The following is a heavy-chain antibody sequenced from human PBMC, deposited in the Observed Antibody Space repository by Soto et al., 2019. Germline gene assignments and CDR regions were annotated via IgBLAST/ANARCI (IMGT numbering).Heavy chain of an antibody. CDR1: GFSFKESA. V-gene: IGHV3-23*01. D-gene: IGHD6-19*01. CDR2: ISDTGAST. CDR3: AKGRGSGWAWYFDN. Sequence: GSLRLSSAASGFSFKESAMNWVRQAPGKGLEWVASISDTGASTWYAESVRGRLSISRDKSKNTLYLQMDSLRGEDTAVYYCAKGRGSGWAWYFDNWGQGTLVTVSS. J-gene: IGHJ4*02.